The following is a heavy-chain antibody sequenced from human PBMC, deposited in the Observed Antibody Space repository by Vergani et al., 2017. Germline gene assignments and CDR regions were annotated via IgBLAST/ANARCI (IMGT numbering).Heavy chain of an antibody. J-gene: IGHJ6*02. CDR3: ARGFAYYGMDV. D-gene: IGHD3-3*01. V-gene: IGHV3-15*01. CDR2: IKSKTDGGTT. Sequence: EVQLVESGGGLVQPGGSLRLSCAASGFTFSNAWMSWVRQAPGKGLEWVGRIKSKTDGGTTDYAAPVKGRFTISRDDSKNTLYLQMNSLKTEDTAVYYCARGFAYYGMDVWGQGTTVTVSS. CDR1: GFTFSNAW.